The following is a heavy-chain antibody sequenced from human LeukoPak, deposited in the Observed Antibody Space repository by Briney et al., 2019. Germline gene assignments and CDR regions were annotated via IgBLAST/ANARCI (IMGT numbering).Heavy chain of an antibody. CDR2: IYYSGST. D-gene: IGHD1-7*01. CDR1: GGSISSYY. V-gene: IGHV4-59*01. J-gene: IGHJ5*02. CDR3: AGVNYGLYDWFDP. Sequence: SETLSLTCTVSGGSISSYYWSWIRQPPGKGLEWIGYIYYSGSTNYNPSLKSRVTISVDTSKNQFSVKLSSVTAADTAVYYCAGVNYGLYDWFDPWGQGTLVTVSS.